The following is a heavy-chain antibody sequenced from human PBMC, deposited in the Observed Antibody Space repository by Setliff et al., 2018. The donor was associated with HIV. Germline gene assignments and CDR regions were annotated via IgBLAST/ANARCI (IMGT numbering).Heavy chain of an antibody. CDR2: INADGISK. V-gene: IGHV3-74*01. CDR3: ARDVAAAGVYFDL. CDR1: GFTFSSYW. D-gene: IGHD6-25*01. J-gene: IGHJ2*01. Sequence: PGGSLRLSCAASGFTFSSYWMHWVRQTPGKGLVWVSRINADGISKAYADSVKGRFTSSRDNAKNTLYLQMNSLRAEDTAVYYCARDVAAAGVYFDLWGRGTLVTVSS.